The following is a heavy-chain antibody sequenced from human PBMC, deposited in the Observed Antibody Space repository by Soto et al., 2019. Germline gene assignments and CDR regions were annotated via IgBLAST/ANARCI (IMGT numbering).Heavy chain of an antibody. CDR1: GYTFTSYY. CDR3: ARDLFEYSYGRTNYDY. CDR2: INPSGGST. D-gene: IGHD5-18*01. Sequence: RASVKVSCKASGYTFTSYYMHWVRQAPGQGLEWMGIINPSGGSTSYAQKFQGRVTMTRDTSTSTVYMELSSLRSEDTAVYYCARDLFEYSYGRTNYDYWGQGTLVTVSS. J-gene: IGHJ4*02. V-gene: IGHV1-46*01.